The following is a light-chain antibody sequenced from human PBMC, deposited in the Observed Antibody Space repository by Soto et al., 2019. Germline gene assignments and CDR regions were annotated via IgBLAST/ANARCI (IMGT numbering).Light chain of an antibody. J-gene: IGLJ6*01. Sequence: SYELTQPPSVPVAPGKTARITCGGNNIGSKSVHWYQQKPGQAPVVVIYDDNDRPSGIPERFSGSNFGNTATLTISRVEAGDEADYYCQVWDSSSDHRNVFGSGTQLTVL. CDR2: DDN. V-gene: IGLV3-21*04. CDR1: NIGSKS. CDR3: QVWDSSSDHRNV.